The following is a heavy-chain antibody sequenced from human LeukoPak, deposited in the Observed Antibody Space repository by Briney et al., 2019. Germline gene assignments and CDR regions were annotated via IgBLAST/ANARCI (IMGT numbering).Heavy chain of an antibody. CDR1: GFTFSSYS. Sequence: GGSLRLSCAVSGFTFSSYSMNWIRQAPGKGLEWVSYISSSSSTIYYADSVKGRFTISRDNAKNSLYLQMNSLRAEDMALYYCAKGGGGRLIYYYYMDVWGKGTTVTVSS. CDR2: ISSSSSTI. V-gene: IGHV3-48*04. J-gene: IGHJ6*03. CDR3: AKGGGGRLIYYYYMDV. D-gene: IGHD3-16*01.